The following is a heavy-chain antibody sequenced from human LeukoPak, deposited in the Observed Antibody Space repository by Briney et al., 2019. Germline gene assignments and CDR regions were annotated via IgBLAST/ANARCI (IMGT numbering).Heavy chain of an antibody. CDR1: GYTFTSYY. D-gene: IGHD6-13*01. Sequence: ASVKVSCKASGYTFTSYYMHWVRQAPGQGLEWMGIINPSGGSTSYAQKFQGRVTMTRDRSTSTVYMELSSLRSEDTAVYYCARDGSGSIAAAGLRNWGQGTLVTVSS. CDR3: ARDGSGSIAAAGLRN. CDR2: INPSGGST. J-gene: IGHJ4*02. V-gene: IGHV1-46*01.